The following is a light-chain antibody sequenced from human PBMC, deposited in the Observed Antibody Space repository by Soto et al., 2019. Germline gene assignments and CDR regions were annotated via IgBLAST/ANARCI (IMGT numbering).Light chain of an antibody. Sequence: QSVLTQPPSVSGAPGQRVTISCTGRSSNIGAGYDVHWYQQLPGTAPKLLIYGNSNRPSGVPDRFSGSKSGTSASLAITGLQAEDEADYYCQSSDSSLSGSVFGGGTKLTVL. J-gene: IGLJ2*01. CDR2: GNS. CDR3: QSSDSSLSGSV. V-gene: IGLV1-40*01. CDR1: SSNIGAGYD.